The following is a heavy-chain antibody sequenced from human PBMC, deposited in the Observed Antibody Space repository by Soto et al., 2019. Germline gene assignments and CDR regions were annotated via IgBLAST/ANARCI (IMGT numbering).Heavy chain of an antibody. J-gene: IGHJ6*02. CDR1: GYTFTHYA. CDR2: TNAVDGNR. D-gene: IGHD6-19*01. Sequence: QAHLVQSGAEVKKPGASVKVSCQAFGYTFTHYAIHWVRQAPGHSREWLGWTNAVDGNRKYSESFQGRVTITTDTSANAVYMELSSRTSEDTAMYYCASSSTWGWADHFYDMDVWGQGTTVIVSS. CDR3: ASSSTWGWADHFYDMDV. V-gene: IGHV1-3*01.